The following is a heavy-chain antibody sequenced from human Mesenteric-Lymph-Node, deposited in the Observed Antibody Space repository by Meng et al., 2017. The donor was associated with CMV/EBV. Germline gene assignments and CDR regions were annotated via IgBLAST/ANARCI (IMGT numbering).Heavy chain of an antibody. CDR1: GLTFSSYA. Sequence: SGLTFSSYAMSWVRQAPGKGLEWVSGISGSGDSTYYADSVKGRFTISRDNSKNMLYLQMSSLRAEDTAVYYCAKGTWSGYTIRAAIDYWGQGTLVTVSS. CDR3: AKGTWSGYTIRAAIDY. J-gene: IGHJ4*02. D-gene: IGHD3-3*01. V-gene: IGHV3-23*01. CDR2: ISGSGDST.